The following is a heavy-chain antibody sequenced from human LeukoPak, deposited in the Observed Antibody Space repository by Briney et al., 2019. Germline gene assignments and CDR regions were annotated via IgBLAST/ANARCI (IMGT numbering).Heavy chain of an antibody. Sequence: QPGGSLRLSCAASGFTFSSYEMNWVRQAPGKGLEWVSYISSSGSTIYYADSVKGRFTISRDNAKNSLYLQMNSLRAEDTAVYYCARVPKDSGGVDYWGQGTLVTVSS. V-gene: IGHV3-48*03. CDR3: ARVPKDSGGVDY. CDR2: ISSSGSTI. CDR1: GFTFSSYE. D-gene: IGHD3-10*01. J-gene: IGHJ4*02.